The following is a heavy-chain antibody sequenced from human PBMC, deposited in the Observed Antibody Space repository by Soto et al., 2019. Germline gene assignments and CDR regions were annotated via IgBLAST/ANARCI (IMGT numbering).Heavy chain of an antibody. CDR2: IKSKTDGGTT. CDR3: TTYTPPSIKDFWSGYYTGIDY. CDR1: GFTFSNAW. V-gene: IGHV3-15*01. Sequence: GGSLRLSCAASGFTFSNAWMSWVRQAPGKGLEWVGRIKSKTDGGTTDYAAPVKGRFTISRDDSKNTLYLQMNSLKTEDTAVYYCTTYTPPSIKDFWSGYYTGIDYWGQGTLVTVSS. D-gene: IGHD3-3*01. J-gene: IGHJ4*02.